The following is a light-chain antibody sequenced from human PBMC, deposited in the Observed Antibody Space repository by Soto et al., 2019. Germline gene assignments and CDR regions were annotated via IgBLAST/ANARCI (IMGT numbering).Light chain of an antibody. J-gene: IGKJ2*01. V-gene: IGKV3-15*01. CDR3: QQDNKWPHQ. CDR1: ESVSSK. Sequence: EIVMTQSPATLSVSPGERATLSCRASESVSSKLAWYQQKPGQAPRLLIYGASTSATGIPARFSGSGSGTEFTLTISSLQSEDFAVYYCQQDNKWPHQFGQGTKLEIK. CDR2: GAS.